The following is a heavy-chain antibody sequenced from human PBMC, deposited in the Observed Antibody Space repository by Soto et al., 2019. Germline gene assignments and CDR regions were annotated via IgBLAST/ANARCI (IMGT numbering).Heavy chain of an antibody. CDR2: ISSNGVGT. CDR3: ARRARPDFYYMDV. V-gene: IGHV3-64*01. Sequence: EVQLAESGGGLAQPGGSLRLSCAASGFTLSGYAMDCVRQAPGKGLEYVSGISSNGVGTYYANSVQGRITISRDNSKNTVYMQMGSLRHEDMAVYYCARRARPDFYYMDVWGKGTTVTVSS. CDR1: GFTLSGYA. D-gene: IGHD6-6*01. J-gene: IGHJ6*03.